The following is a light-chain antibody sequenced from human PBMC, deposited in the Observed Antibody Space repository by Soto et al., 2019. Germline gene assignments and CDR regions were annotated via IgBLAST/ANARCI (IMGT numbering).Light chain of an antibody. V-gene: IGKV3-20*01. Sequence: EIVLTQSPFTLSLSPFEIATLSCISSQSVSSNYLAWYQQKPGQAPRLLIYAASSRATGIPDRFSGSGSGTDFSLTISRLEPEDFAVYYCQQYAGSPWTFGQGTKVDIK. J-gene: IGKJ1*01. CDR3: QQYAGSPWT. CDR1: QSVSSNY. CDR2: AAS.